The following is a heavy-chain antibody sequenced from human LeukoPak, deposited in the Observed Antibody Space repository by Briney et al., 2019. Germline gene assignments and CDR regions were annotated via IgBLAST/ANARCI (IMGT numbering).Heavy chain of an antibody. CDR1: GYTFTGYY. V-gene: IGHV1-2*06. CDR3: AREFYDILTGYHSWDY. CDR2: INPNSGGT. Sequence: ASVKVSXKASGYTFTGYYMHWVRQAPGQGLEWMGRINPNSGGTKYAQKFQGRVTMTRDTSISTAYMELSRLRSDDTAVYYCAREFYDILTGYHSWDYWGQGTLVTVSS. D-gene: IGHD3-9*01. J-gene: IGHJ4*02.